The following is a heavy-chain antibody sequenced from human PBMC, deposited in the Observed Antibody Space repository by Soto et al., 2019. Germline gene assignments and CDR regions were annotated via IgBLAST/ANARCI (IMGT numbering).Heavy chain of an antibody. CDR3: ARHENYYYAYYGMDV. Sequence: GESLKISCQASGYSFTTYWIAWVRQKPGKGLEWMGVTHPGESETRYSPSFQGQVTISFDRSTSTAYLQWNSLKASDTAIYYCARHENYYYAYYGMDVWGQGTTVTVSS. CDR2: THPGESET. J-gene: IGHJ6*02. CDR1: GYSFTTYW. V-gene: IGHV5-51*01.